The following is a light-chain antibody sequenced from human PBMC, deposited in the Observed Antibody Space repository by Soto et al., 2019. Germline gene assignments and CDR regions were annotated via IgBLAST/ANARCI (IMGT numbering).Light chain of an antibody. CDR2: KAS. CDR3: QQYNNFPRT. V-gene: IGKV1-5*03. J-gene: IGKJ1*01. Sequence: DIQMTQSPSTLSASVGDRVTITCRASQSIGSWLAWYQQKPGKAPKRLIYKASTLESGVPSRFSGGGSGTEFTLTISSLQPDDFATYYCQQYNNFPRTFGQGTKVEIK. CDR1: QSIGSW.